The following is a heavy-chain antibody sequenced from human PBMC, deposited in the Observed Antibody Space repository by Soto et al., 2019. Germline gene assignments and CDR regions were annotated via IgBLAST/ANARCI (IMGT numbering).Heavy chain of an antibody. J-gene: IGHJ4*02. CDR1: GGSIRSYY. D-gene: IGHD6-13*01. CDR2: IYYSGSP. CDR3: ARGSTGYSSSWYRY. Sequence: SEALSLRYTVSGGSIRSYYKSLIRQPPGKGLEVIEYIYYSGSPSYNPPLKSRVTISVDTSKHQFSLKLSSVTAADTAVYYCARGSTGYSSSWYRYWGQGTLVTVS. V-gene: IGHV4-59*08.